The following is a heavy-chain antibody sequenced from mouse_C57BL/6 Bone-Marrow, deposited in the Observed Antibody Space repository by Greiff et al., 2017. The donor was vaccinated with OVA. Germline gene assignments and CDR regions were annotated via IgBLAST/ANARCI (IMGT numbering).Heavy chain of an antibody. Sequence: EVKLVESGGGLVKPGGSLKLSCAASGFTLSSYAMSWVRQTPEKRLEWVATISDGGSYTYYPDNVKGRFTISRDNAKNNLYLQMSHLKSEDTAMYYCARDLYWGQGTLVTVSA. V-gene: IGHV5-4*01. CDR1: GFTLSSYA. J-gene: IGHJ3*01. CDR3: ARDLY. CDR2: ISDGGSYT.